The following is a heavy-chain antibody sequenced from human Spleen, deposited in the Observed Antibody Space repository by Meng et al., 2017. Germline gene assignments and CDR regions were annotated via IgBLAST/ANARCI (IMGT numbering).Heavy chain of an antibody. J-gene: IGHJ4*02. CDR3: ARHSSCGSGCYYNIDQ. D-gene: IGHD2-21*02. CDR1: GGSISTSGYY. V-gene: IGHV4-61*05. Sequence: QPQLQESGPGLVKPSEALSLTCSVPGGSISTSGYYWGWIRQPPGKGLEWIGYISYSGSTNYNTSLKSRVTISVDTSKNQFSLKLSSVTAADTAVYYCARHSSCGSGCYYNIDQWGQGTLVTVSS. CDR2: ISYSGST.